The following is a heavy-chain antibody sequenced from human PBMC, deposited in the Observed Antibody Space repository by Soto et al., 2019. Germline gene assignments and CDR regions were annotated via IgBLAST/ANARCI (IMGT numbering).Heavy chain of an antibody. V-gene: IGHV3-30-3*01. CDR2: ISYDGSNK. J-gene: IGHJ4*02. CDR1: GFTFSSYA. Sequence: GGSLRLSCAASGFTFSSYAMHWVRQAPGKGLEWVAVISYDGSNKYYADSVKGRFTISRDNSKNTLYLQMNSLRAEDTAVYYCARPPPQTYYFDYWGQGTLVTVSS. CDR3: ARPPPQTYYFDY.